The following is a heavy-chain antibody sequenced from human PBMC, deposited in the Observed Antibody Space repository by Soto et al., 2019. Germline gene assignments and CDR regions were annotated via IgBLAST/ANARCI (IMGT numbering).Heavy chain of an antibody. J-gene: IGHJ4*02. Sequence: GASLRLSGASSGFPFSSYAMSWVLQAPGKGLEWVSAISGSGGSTYYADSVKGRVTISRDNSKISLYLKMNGRRAQDTAVYYCLKDSLYCSGGSCYGDWGQVSLVTVSS. CDR1: GFPFSSYA. V-gene: IGHV3-23*01. D-gene: IGHD2-15*01. CDR3: LKDSLYCSGGSCYGD. CDR2: ISGSGGST.